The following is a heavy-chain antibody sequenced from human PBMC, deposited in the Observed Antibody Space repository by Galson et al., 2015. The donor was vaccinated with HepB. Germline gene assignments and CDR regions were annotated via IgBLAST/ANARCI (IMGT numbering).Heavy chain of an antibody. CDR1: GGSISSYY. D-gene: IGHD1-1*01. J-gene: IGHJ4*02. CDR3: ASGTGTTSY. Sequence: ETLSLTCTVSGGSISSYYWSWIRQPPGKGLEWIGYIYYSGSTNYNPSLKSRVTISVDTSKNQFSLKLSSVTAADTAVYYCASGTGTTSYWGQGTLVTVSS. CDR2: IYYSGST. V-gene: IGHV4-59*01.